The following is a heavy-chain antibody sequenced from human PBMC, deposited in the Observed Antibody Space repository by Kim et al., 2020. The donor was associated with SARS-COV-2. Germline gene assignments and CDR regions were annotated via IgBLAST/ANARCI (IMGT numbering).Heavy chain of an antibody. Sequence: ASVKVSCKASGYTFTSYYMHWVRQAPGQGLEWMGIINPSGGSTSYAQKFQGRVTMTRDTSTSTVYMELSSLRSEDTAVYYCARDCGGDCYSGFYYYYGMDVWGQGTTVTVSS. J-gene: IGHJ6*02. CDR3: ARDCGGDCYSGFYYYYGMDV. V-gene: IGHV1-46*01. CDR2: INPSGGST. CDR1: GYTFTSYY. D-gene: IGHD2-21*02.